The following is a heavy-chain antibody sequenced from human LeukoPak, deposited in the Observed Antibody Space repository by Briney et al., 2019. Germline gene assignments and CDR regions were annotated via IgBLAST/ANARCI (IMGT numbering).Heavy chain of an antibody. Sequence: SETLSLTCTVSGGSMSHYYWSWIRQPPGKGLEWIGYIYYSGSTNYNPSLKSRVTISVDTSKNQFSLKLSSVTAADTAVYYCASTGYSGYESNYWGQGTLVTVSS. D-gene: IGHD5-12*01. V-gene: IGHV4-59*01. CDR1: GGSMSHYY. CDR2: IYYSGST. CDR3: ASTGYSGYESNY. J-gene: IGHJ4*02.